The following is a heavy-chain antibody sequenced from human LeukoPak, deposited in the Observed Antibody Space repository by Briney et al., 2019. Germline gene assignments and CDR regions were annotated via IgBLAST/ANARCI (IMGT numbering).Heavy chain of an antibody. D-gene: IGHD6-13*01. CDR3: AKGYDSSWVNCFDP. CDR2: ISGSGGST. Sequence: GASLRLSCAASGFTFSSYAMSWVRQAPGKGLEWVSAISGSGGSTYYADSVKGRFTISRDNSKNTLYLQMNSLRAEDTAVYYCAKGYDSSWVNCFDPWGQGTLVTVSS. CDR1: GFTFSSYA. J-gene: IGHJ5*02. V-gene: IGHV3-23*01.